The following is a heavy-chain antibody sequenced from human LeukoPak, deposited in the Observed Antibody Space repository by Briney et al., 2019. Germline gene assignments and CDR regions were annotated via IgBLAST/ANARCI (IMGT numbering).Heavy chain of an antibody. D-gene: IGHD1-26*01. CDR2: ISGSGGST. V-gene: IGHV3-23*01. CDR1: GFTFSSYG. J-gene: IGHJ4*02. Sequence: PGGTLRLSFAVSGFTFSSYGMSWVRQAPGKGLEWVAAISGSGGSTYYADSVKGRFTISRDNSKNTLYLQMNSLRAEDTAVYYCAKGKWALLISYYFDYWGQGTLVTVSS. CDR3: AKGKWALLISYYFDY.